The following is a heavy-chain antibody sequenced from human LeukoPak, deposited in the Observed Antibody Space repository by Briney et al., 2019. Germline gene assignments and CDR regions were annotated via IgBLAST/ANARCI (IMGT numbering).Heavy chain of an antibody. Sequence: EASVKVSCKAYGYTFTGYYMHWVRQAPGHGLEWMGWINPNSGGTNYAQKFQGWVTMTRDTSISTAYMELSRLRSDDTAVYYCARGVEMATITGIFDYWGQGTLVTVS. CDR1: GYTFTGYY. D-gene: IGHD5-24*01. V-gene: IGHV1-2*04. J-gene: IGHJ4*02. CDR2: INPNSGGT. CDR3: ARGVEMATITGIFDY.